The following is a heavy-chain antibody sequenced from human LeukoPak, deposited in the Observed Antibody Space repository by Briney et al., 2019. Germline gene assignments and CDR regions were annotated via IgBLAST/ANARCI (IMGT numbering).Heavy chain of an antibody. CDR2: ISSSSSYI. Sequence: GGSLRLSCAASGFTFSSYSMNWVRQAPGKGLEWCSSISSSSSYIYYADSVKGRFTISRDNAKNSLYLQMNSLRAEDTAVYYCARAVPLRFLEWLPRGTDKFDYWGQGTLVTVSS. J-gene: IGHJ4*02. V-gene: IGHV3-21*01. CDR1: GFTFSSYS. D-gene: IGHD3-3*01. CDR3: ARAVPLRFLEWLPRGTDKFDY.